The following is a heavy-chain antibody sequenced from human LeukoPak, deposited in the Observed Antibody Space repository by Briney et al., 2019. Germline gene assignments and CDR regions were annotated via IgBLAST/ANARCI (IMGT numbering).Heavy chain of an antibody. J-gene: IGHJ4*02. V-gene: IGHV1-18*01. CDR1: GYTFTSYG. CDR3: ARGDSSGYYWGLNDY. D-gene: IGHD3-22*01. CDR2: ISAYNGNT. Sequence: ASVKVSCKASGYTFTSYGISWVRQAPGQGLEWMGWISAYNGNTNYAQKLQGRVTMTTDTSTSTAYMELRSLRSDDTAVYYCARGDSSGYYWGLNDYWGQGTLVTVSS.